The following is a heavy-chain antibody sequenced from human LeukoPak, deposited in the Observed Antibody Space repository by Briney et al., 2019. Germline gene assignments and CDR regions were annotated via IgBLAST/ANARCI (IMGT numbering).Heavy chain of an antibody. CDR3: AKSSGSYVPPNHFDY. CDR1: GFTFSSYA. J-gene: IGHJ4*02. CDR2: VSGSGGNT. Sequence: GGSLRLSCAASGFTFSSYAMSWVRQAPRKGLEWVSTVSGSGGNTYYADSVKGRFTISRDNSKNTLFLQMNSLRAEDTAVYYCAKSSGSYVPPNHFDYWGQGTLVTVSS. D-gene: IGHD1-26*01. V-gene: IGHV3-23*01.